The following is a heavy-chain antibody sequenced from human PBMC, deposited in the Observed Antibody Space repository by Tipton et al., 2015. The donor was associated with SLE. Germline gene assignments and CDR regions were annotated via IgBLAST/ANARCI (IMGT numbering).Heavy chain of an antibody. V-gene: IGHV3-53*01. CDR3: AREGSPYFDY. J-gene: IGHJ4*02. CDR2: IYSDGRT. D-gene: IGHD6-6*01. CDR1: GFTVSSNY. Sequence: SLRLSCAASGFTVSSNYMSWVRQAPGKGLEWVSVIYSDGRTYYADSVKGRFTISRENSKNTLYLQMNSVRAEDTAVYYCAREGSPYFDYWGQGTLVTVSS.